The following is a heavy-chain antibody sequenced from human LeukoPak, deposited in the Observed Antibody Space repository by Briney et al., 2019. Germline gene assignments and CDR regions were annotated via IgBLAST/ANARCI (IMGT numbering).Heavy chain of an antibody. CDR2: IIASGDSA. CDR3: ASNMYSENYYLYPF. V-gene: IGHV3-48*04. CDR1: GFSFSTVP. Sequence: PGGSLRLSCEASGFSFSTVPMGWVRQVPGKGLECVSYIIASGDSAYYADSVRGRFTISRDNAKNSLYLQMNSLRAEDTAVYYCASNMYSENYYLYPFWGQGTLVTVSS. J-gene: IGHJ4*02. D-gene: IGHD1-26*01.